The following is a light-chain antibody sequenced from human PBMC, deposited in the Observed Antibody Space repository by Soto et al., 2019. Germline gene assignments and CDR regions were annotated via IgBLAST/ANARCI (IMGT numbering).Light chain of an antibody. CDR1: QSISNY. Sequence: DMEMTQSPSSLSASVGDRGTITCRASQSISNYLNWYQHKPGKVPKLLIYAASSLKSGVPTRFSGSGSGTHFTLTINSLQPEDFATYYCQQSYGTPLTFGGGTKIEIK. CDR3: QQSYGTPLT. CDR2: AAS. V-gene: IGKV1-39*01. J-gene: IGKJ4*01.